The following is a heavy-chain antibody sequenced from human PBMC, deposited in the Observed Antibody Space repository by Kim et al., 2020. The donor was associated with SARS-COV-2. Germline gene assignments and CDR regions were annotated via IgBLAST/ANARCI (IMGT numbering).Heavy chain of an antibody. D-gene: IGHD4-4*01. V-gene: IGHV4-39*01. J-gene: IGHJ5*02. CDR3: ARPVADSNYDGRGWFDP. Sequence: LKSRVTISVDTSKNHFSLKLSSVTAADTAVYYCARPVADSNYDGRGWFDPWGQGTLVTVSS.